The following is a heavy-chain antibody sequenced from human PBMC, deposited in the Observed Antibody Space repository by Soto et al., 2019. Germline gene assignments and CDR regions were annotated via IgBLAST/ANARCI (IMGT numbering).Heavy chain of an antibody. CDR1: GGSFSGYY. Sequence: QVQLQQWGAGLLKPSETLSLTCAVYGGSFSGYYWSWIRQPPGKGLEWIGEINHSGSTNYNPSLMSRVTISVDTSKNQFSLTLSSVTAADTAVYYCARGPARYSSSFLAWYYYGMDVWGQGTTVTVSS. CDR3: ARGPARYSSSFLAWYYYGMDV. J-gene: IGHJ6*02. D-gene: IGHD6-13*01. V-gene: IGHV4-34*01. CDR2: INHSGST.